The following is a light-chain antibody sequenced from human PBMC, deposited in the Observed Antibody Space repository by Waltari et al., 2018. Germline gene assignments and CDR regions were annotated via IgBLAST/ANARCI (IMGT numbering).Light chain of an antibody. J-gene: IGLJ2*01. V-gene: IGLV1-44*01. CDR1: SSNIGSNA. Sequence: QSVLTQPPSASGTPRQGVTISCSGSSSNIGSNAVNWYQQLPGTAPKLLVKSNNQRPSGVPDRFSGSKSGTSASLAIRGLQSEDEADYYCASWDDSLNGVVFGGGTKLTVL. CDR3: ASWDDSLNGVV. CDR2: SNN.